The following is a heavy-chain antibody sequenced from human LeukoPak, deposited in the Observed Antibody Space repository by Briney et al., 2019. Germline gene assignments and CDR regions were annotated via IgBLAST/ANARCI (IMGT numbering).Heavy chain of an antibody. CDR2: IKPSSGDT. V-gene: IGHV1-2*02. CDR3: ARDGHNRYEYHDYFDP. D-gene: IGHD4-11*01. J-gene: IGHJ5*02. Sequence: ASVKVSCKTSGYSFTAYYMHWVRQAPGQGLEWMGWIKPSSGDTKYAQKFQGRVTMTTDTSTGTAHMELNGLRSDDTATYFCARDGHNRYEYHDYFDPWGQGTLVTVSS. CDR1: GYSFTAYY.